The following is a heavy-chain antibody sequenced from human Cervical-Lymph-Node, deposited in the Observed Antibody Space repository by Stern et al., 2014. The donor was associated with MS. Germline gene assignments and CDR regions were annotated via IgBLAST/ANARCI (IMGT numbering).Heavy chain of an antibody. CDR3: SSGVYSSSYPVP. Sequence: VQLVESGSELKKPGASVKVSCKASGYTFTSYAMNWVRQVPGQGLQGMGWINTNTGNPTYAQGFTGRFIFSLDTSVSTAYMQISSLKAEDTAVYYCSSGVYSSSYPVPWGQGTLVTVSS. CDR1: GYTFTSYA. J-gene: IGHJ4*02. D-gene: IGHD6-6*01. CDR2: INTNTGNP. V-gene: IGHV7-4-1*02.